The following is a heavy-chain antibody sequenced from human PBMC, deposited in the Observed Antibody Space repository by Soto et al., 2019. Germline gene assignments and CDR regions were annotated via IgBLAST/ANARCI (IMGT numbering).Heavy chain of an antibody. CDR2: IYNIGST. J-gene: IGHJ4*03. D-gene: IGHD6-19*01. CDR3: ARHVNLPLAGTGFDS. V-gene: IGHV4-59*08. Sequence: PSETLSLTCTVSGGSIRGYYWSWLRQPPGKGLEWIGYIYNIGSTNYNPSLRSRVTMSIDTSQEQFSLKLSSVTATDTAVYYCARHVNLPLAGTGFDSWGQGTMVTVSS. CDR1: GGSIRGYY.